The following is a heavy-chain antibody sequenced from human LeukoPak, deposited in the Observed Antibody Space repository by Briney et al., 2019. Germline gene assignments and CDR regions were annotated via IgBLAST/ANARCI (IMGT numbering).Heavy chain of an antibody. CDR2: ISSSGSTI. CDR1: GFTFSSYE. D-gene: IGHD3-22*01. Sequence: GGSLRLSCAASGFTFSSYEMNWVRQAPGKGLEWVSYISSSGSTIYYADSVKGRFTISRDNAKNSLYLQMDSLRAEDTAVYYCARKTYYYDTSAAGWFDPWGQGTLVTVSS. V-gene: IGHV3-48*03. CDR3: ARKTYYYDTSAAGWFDP. J-gene: IGHJ5*02.